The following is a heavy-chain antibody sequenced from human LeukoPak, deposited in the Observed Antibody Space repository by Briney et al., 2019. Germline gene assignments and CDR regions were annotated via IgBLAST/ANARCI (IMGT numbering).Heavy chain of an antibody. J-gene: IGHJ4*02. CDR1: GGSISSYY. CDR2: IYYSGST. Sequence: PSETLSLTCTVSGGSISSYYWSWIRQPPGKGLEWIGYIYYSGSTNYNPSLKSRVTISVDTSKNQFSLKLSSVTAADTAVYYCARLVATIRDLDYWGQGTLVTVSS. V-gene: IGHV4-59*01. CDR3: ARLVATIRDLDY. D-gene: IGHD5-12*01.